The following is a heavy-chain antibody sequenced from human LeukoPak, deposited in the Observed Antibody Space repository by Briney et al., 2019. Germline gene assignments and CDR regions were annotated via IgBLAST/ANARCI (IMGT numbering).Heavy chain of an antibody. J-gene: IGHJ4*02. CDR3: ARDHYDSSGYYDY. D-gene: IGHD3-22*01. V-gene: IGHV1-46*01. CDR2: INPSGGST. Sequence: GASVKVSCKASGYTFTSYGISWVRQAPGQGLEWMGIINPSGGSTSYAQKFQGRVTMTRDMSTSTVYMELSSLRSEDTAVYYCARDHYDSSGYYDYWGQGTLVTVSS. CDR1: GYTFTSYG.